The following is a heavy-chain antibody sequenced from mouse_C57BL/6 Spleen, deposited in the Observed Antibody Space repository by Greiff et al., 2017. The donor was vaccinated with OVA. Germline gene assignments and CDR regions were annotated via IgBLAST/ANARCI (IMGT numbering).Heavy chain of an antibody. J-gene: IGHJ1*03. CDR2: INYDGSST. D-gene: IGHD1-1*01. Sequence: EVMLVESEGGLVQPGSSMKLSCTASGFTFSDYYMAWVRQVPEKGLEWVANINYDGSSTYYLDSLKSRFIISRDNAKNILYLQMSSLKSEDTATYYCARDVTTVVAPYWYFDVWGTGTTVTVSS. CDR3: ARDVTTVVAPYWYFDV. V-gene: IGHV5-16*01. CDR1: GFTFSDYY.